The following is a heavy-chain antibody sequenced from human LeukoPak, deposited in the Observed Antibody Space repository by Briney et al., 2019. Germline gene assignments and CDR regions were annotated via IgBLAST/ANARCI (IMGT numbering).Heavy chain of an antibody. CDR3: AKFRGYSSSSGFDY. CDR2: ISGSGGST. CDR1: GFTFSSYA. Sequence: GGSLRLSCAASGFTFSSYAMSWVRQAPGKGLEWVSAISGSGGSTYYADSVKGRFTISRDNSKDTLYLQMNSLRAEDTAVYYCAKFRGYSSSSGFDYWGQGTLVTVSS. V-gene: IGHV3-23*01. J-gene: IGHJ4*02. D-gene: IGHD6-6*01.